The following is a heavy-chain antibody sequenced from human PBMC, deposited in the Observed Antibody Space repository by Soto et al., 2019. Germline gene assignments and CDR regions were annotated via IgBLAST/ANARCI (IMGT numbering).Heavy chain of an antibody. J-gene: IGHJ5*02. CDR2: INAHSGGT. Sequence: VKVSCKASGFSFTGYYIHWLRRAPGQGLEWMGWINAHSGGTEYAQKFQGRVTLTRDTSIATAYLTLTSLTSDDTALYYCAKDLTRQLAYWLDPWGQGTQVTVSS. CDR1: GFSFTGYY. D-gene: IGHD6-6*01. CDR3: AKDLTRQLAYWLDP. V-gene: IGHV1-2*02.